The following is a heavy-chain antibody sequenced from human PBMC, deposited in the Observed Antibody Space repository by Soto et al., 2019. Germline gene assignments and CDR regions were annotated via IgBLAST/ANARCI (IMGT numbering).Heavy chain of an antibody. D-gene: IGHD6-13*01. Sequence: SQTLSLTCAISGGSVSSNSAAWNWIRQSPSRGLEWLGRTYYRSKWYNDYAVSVKSRITINPDTSKNQFSLQLNSVTPEDTAVYYCARWYSSSWRNWFDPWGQGTLVTVSS. J-gene: IGHJ5*02. CDR3: ARWYSSSWRNWFDP. CDR1: GGSVSSNSAA. CDR2: TYYRSKWYN. V-gene: IGHV6-1*01.